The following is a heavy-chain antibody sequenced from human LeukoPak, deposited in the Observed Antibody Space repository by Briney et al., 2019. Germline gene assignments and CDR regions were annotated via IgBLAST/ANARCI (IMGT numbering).Heavy chain of an antibody. Sequence: QTWETVSLICTVSGDSISSSSYYWGWIRQPPGKGLQWFGSMYYSGSTYYNPSLKSRVTTSVDTSKNQFSLKLRSVTAADTAVYYCASTGAQYYDILAGQYYFDYWGQGTLVTVSS. CDR3: ASTGAQYYDILAGQYYFDY. V-gene: IGHV4-39*01. D-gene: IGHD3-9*01. CDR1: GDSISSSSYY. CDR2: MYYSGST. J-gene: IGHJ4*02.